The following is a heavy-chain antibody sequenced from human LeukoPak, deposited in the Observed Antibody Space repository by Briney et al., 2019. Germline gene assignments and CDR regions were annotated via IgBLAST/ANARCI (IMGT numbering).Heavy chain of an antibody. CDR3: ASPRGDDSGGYYTWYFHH. J-gene: IGHJ1*01. V-gene: IGHV4-59*08. Sequence: SETLSLTCSVSGGSISGYYWSWSRQAPGKGVEWIGNFFHKRGAWYKSSLKSRVTISVDTSKNQFSLKLSSVTAADTAVYFCASPRGDDSGGYYTWYFHHWGQGILVTVSS. CDR1: GGSISGYY. D-gene: IGHD3-22*01. CDR2: FFHKRGA.